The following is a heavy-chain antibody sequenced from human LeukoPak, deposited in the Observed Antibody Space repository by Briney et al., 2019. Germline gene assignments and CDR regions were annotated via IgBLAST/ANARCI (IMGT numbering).Heavy chain of an antibody. CDR1: GYTFTSHF. CDR3: ARDLRRYFDWSLGDY. Sequence: GASVKVSCKASGYTFTSHFMHWVRQAPGQGLEWMGWISAYNGNTNYAQKLQGRVTMTTDTSTSTAYMELRSLRSDDTAVYYCARDLRRYFDWSLGDYWGQGTLVTVSS. J-gene: IGHJ4*02. V-gene: IGHV1-18*04. D-gene: IGHD3-9*01. CDR2: ISAYNGNT.